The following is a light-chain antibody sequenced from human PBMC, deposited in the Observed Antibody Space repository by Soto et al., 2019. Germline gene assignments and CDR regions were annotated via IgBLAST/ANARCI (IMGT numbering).Light chain of an antibody. J-gene: IGKJ1*01. CDR2: DVS. CDR3: MQTVQFPWT. CDR1: QSLVFSDGKTY. V-gene: IGKV2D-29*01. Sequence: DIVLTQTPLSLSVTSGQPASISCKSTQSLVFSDGKTYFYWYLQKAGPPPQGLIYDVSKRFSGVPDRFSGSGSGTDFTLKISRVEAEDVGVYYCMQTVQFPWTFGQGTKVEIK.